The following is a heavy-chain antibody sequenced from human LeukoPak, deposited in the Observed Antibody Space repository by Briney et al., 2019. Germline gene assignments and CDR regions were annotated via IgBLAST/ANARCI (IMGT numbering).Heavy chain of an antibody. CDR2: INHSGST. D-gene: IGHD1-26*01. V-gene: IGHV4-34*01. CDR3: ARPNSGSYLGAFDI. CDR1: GGSFSGYY. J-gene: IGHJ3*02. Sequence: SETLSLTCAVYGGSFSGYYWSWLRQSPGKGLEWIGEINHSGSTNYNPSLKSRVTISVDTSKNQFSLKLSSVTAADTAVYYCARPNSGSYLGAFDIWGQGTMVTVSS.